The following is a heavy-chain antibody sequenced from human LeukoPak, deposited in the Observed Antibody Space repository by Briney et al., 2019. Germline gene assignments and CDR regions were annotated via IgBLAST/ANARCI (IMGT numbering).Heavy chain of an antibody. D-gene: IGHD5-24*01. CDR1: GGSISSGGYY. Sequence: SETLSLTCTVSGGSISSGGYYWSWIRQHPGKGLEWIGYIYYSGSTYYNPSLKSRGTISVDTSKNQFSLKLSSVTAADTAVYYCARAEIDTSPFDYWGQGTLVTVSS. V-gene: IGHV4-31*03. J-gene: IGHJ4*02. CDR2: IYYSGST. CDR3: ARAEIDTSPFDY.